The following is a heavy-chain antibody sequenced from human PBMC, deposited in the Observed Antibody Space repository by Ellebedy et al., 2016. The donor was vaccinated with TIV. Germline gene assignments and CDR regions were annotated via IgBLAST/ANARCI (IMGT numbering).Heavy chain of an antibody. V-gene: IGHV3-33*01. J-gene: IGHJ6*02. D-gene: IGHD6-19*01. CDR1: GFTFSDYD. CDR2: IWFDGSNN. CDR3: ARGGQWLELSHYYYGLDV. Sequence: GESLKISCAASGFTFSDYDIHWVRQAPGKGLEWMALIWFDGSNNYYADSVEGRFTISRDNSKNTVYLQMNNLRAADTAVYYCARGGQWLELSHYYYGLDVWGQGTTVTVSS.